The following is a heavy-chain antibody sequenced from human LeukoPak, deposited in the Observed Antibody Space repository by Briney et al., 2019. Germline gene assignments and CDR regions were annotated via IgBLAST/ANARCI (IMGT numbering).Heavy chain of an antibody. V-gene: IGHV4-39*07. D-gene: IGHD3-22*01. CDR3: ARASYSYDINGWVPFDY. CDR1: DDSISNNRYF. CDR2: INYSGRT. J-gene: IGHJ4*02. Sequence: SETLSLTCAVSDDSISNNRYFWAWIRQPPGKGLEWIGSINYSGRTYYNPSLKSRLTMSVDTAKRQFSLRLSSVTAADTAVYYCARASYSYDINGWVPFDYWGQGTLVTVSS.